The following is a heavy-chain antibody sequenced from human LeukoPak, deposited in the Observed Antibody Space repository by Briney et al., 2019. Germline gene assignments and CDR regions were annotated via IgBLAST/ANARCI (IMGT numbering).Heavy chain of an antibody. D-gene: IGHD2-2*01. V-gene: IGHV4-38-2*01. CDR2: IYHSGST. Sequence: SETLSLTCAVSGYSISSGYYWGWIRQPPGKGLEWIGSIYHSGSTYYNPSLKSRVTISVDTSKNQFSLKLSSVTAADTAVYYCAGLGGTKGYSGQGTLVTVSS. CDR1: GYSISSGYY. CDR3: AGLGGTKGY. J-gene: IGHJ4*02.